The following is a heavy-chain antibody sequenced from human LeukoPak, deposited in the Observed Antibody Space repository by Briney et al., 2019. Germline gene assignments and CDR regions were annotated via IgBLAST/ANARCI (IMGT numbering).Heavy chain of an antibody. J-gene: IGHJ4*02. D-gene: IGHD6-13*01. Sequence: GGSLRLSCAASGFTFSNYWMHWVRQAPGKGPVWVSRIKSDGSSARFADSVQGRFTISRGNGKNTLYLQMNSLRAEDTAVYYCARGGDSSNWYPGYFDYWGQGALVTVSS. CDR1: GFTFSNYW. CDR3: ARGGDSSNWYPGYFDY. CDR2: IKSDGSSA. V-gene: IGHV3-74*01.